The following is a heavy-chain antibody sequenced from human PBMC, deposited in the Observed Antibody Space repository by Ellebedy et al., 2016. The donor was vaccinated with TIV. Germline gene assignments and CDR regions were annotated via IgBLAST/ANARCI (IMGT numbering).Heavy chain of an antibody. V-gene: IGHV6-1*01. J-gene: IGHJ3*02. CDR3: ARGRYYSFDI. D-gene: IGHD3-22*01. CDR1: GDSVPSNTVG. Sequence: SQTLSLTXAISGDSVPSNTVGWHWIRQSPSRGLEWLGRTNYRSKWNNDYAVSVRSRTTINPDTSKNQFSLQLNSVTPEDTAVYYCARGRYYSFDIWGQGTMVTVSS. CDR2: TNYRSKWNN.